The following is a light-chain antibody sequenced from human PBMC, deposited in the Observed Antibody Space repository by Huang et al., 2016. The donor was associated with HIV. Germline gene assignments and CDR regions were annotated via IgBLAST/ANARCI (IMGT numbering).Light chain of an antibody. J-gene: IGKJ5*01. V-gene: IGKV3-15*01. CDR1: QSVSSN. CDR2: SAA. Sequence: EIVMTQSPATLSVSPGERVTLSCRANQSVSSNLAWYQQSPGQAPRLLIYSAATRATGIPARFSGSGSETEFTLTISILQSEDFAIYYCQQYNNWPPITFGQGARLEMK. CDR3: QQYNNWPPIT.